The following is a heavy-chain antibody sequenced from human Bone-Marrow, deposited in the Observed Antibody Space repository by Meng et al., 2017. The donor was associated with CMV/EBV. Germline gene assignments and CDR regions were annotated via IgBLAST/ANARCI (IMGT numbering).Heavy chain of an antibody. V-gene: IGHV4-39*07. CDR2: IYYSGST. CDR3: AREVLHGGIVVVIAIQGFFDY. J-gene: IGHJ4*02. D-gene: IGHD2-21*01. Sequence: SETLSLTCTVSGSSISSSSYYWGWIRQPPGKGLEWIGSIYYSGSTYYNPSLKSRVTISVDTSKNQFSLKLSSVTAADTAVYYCAREVLHGGIVVVIAIQGFFDYWGQGTLVTVSS. CDR1: GSSISSSSYY.